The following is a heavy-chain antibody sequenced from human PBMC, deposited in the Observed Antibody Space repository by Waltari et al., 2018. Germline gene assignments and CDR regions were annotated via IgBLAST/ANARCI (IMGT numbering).Heavy chain of an antibody. J-gene: IGHJ5*02. CDR2: IIPIFGTA. V-gene: IGHV1-69*13. CDR1: GGTFSSYA. CDR3: ARSPRVRMVRGVFNWFDP. D-gene: IGHD3-10*01. Sequence: QVQLVQSGAEVKKPGSSVKVSCKASGGTFSSYAISWVRQAPGPGLEWMGGIIPIFGTANYAQKFQGRVTITADESTSTAYMELSSLRSEDTAVYYCARSPRVRMVRGVFNWFDPWGQGTLVTVSS.